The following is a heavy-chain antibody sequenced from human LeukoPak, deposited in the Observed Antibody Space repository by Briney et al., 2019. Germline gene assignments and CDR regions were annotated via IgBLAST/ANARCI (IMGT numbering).Heavy chain of an antibody. J-gene: IGHJ3*02. Sequence: PSETLSLTCTVSGYSISSGYYWGWIRQPPGKGLEWIGSIYHSGSAYYNPSLKSRVTISVDTSKNQFSLKLSSVTAADTAVYYCARLRYFDKVAFDIWGQGTMVTVSS. CDR2: IYHSGSA. V-gene: IGHV4-38-2*02. CDR3: ARLRYFDKVAFDI. CDR1: GYSISSGYY. D-gene: IGHD3-9*01.